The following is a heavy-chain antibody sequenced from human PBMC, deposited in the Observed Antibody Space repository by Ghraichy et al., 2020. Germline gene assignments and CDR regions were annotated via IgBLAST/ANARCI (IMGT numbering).Heavy chain of an antibody. CDR2: MNPNSGNT. CDR3: ASREPGIAALDY. D-gene: IGHD6-13*01. V-gene: IGHV1-8*01. Sequence: ASVKVSCKASGYTFTSYDINWVRQATGQGLEWMGWMNPNSGNTGYAQKFQGRVTMTRNTSISTAYMELSSLRSEDTAVYYCASREPGIAALDYWGQGTLVTVSS. CDR1: GYTFTSYD. J-gene: IGHJ4*02.